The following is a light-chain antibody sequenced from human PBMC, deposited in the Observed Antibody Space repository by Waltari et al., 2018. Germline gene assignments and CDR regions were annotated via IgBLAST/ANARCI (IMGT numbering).Light chain of an antibody. CDR3: QQRRTWPSIT. Sequence: EIVLTQSPATLSLSPGQRGTLSCRASQSVGGNLAWYQQKPGQAPRLLIYDASNRATGIPARFSGSGSGTDFTRTISSLEPEDFAVYYCQQRRTWPSITFGQGTRLDI. V-gene: IGKV3-11*01. CDR1: QSVGGN. CDR2: DAS. J-gene: IGKJ5*01.